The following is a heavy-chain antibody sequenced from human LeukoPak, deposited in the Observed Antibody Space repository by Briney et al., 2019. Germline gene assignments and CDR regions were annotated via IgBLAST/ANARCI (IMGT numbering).Heavy chain of an antibody. CDR2: ISYDGSNK. Sequence: GGSLRLSCAASGFTFSSYAMHWVRQAPGKGLEWVAVISYDGSNKYYADSVKGRFTISRDNSKNTLYLQMNSLRAEDTAVYYCARSSLFSGYYQFDPWGQGTLVTVSS. J-gene: IGHJ5*02. V-gene: IGHV3-30*04. CDR3: ARSSLFSGYYQFDP. CDR1: GFTFSSYA. D-gene: IGHD3-22*01.